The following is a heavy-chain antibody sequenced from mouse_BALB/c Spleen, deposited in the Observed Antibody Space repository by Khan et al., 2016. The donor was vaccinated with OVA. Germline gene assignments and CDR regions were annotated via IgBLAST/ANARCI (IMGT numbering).Heavy chain of an antibody. Sequence: EVELVESGGDLVKPGGSLNLSCEASGFTFSSYGMSWLRQTPDKRLEWVATISNGGSYNYFPDSVKGRLTISRDNAKNTLYLQMSSLKSEDTAMYYCARHRFTTPTAWFAYWGQGTLVTVFA. CDR2: ISNGGSYN. J-gene: IGHJ3*01. CDR1: GFTFSSYG. CDR3: ARHRFTTPTAWFAY. D-gene: IGHD1-2*01. V-gene: IGHV5-6*01.